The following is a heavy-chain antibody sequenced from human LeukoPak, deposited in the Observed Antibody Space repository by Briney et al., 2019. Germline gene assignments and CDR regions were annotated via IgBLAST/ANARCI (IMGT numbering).Heavy chain of an antibody. D-gene: IGHD1-20*01. CDR2: IYSGGST. CDR1: GFTVSSNY. Sequence: GGSLRLSCAASGFTVSSNYMSWVRQAPGKGLEWVSVIYSGGSTYYADSVKGRFTISRHNSKNTLYLQMNSLRAEDTAVYYCARAGITGAGYCYYGMDVWGQGTTVTVSS. CDR3: ARAGITGAGYCYYGMDV. V-gene: IGHV3-53*04. J-gene: IGHJ6*02.